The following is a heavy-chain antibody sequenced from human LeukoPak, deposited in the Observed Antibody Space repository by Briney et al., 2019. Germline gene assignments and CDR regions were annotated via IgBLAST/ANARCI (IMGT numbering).Heavy chain of an antibody. J-gene: IGHJ4*02. V-gene: IGHV1-2*02. CDR1: GYTFTGYY. CDR3: ARDGSPHCSSTSCYIDY. Sequence: ASVKVSCTASGYTFTGYYMHWVRQAPGQGLEWMGWINPNSGGTNYAQKFQGRVTMTRDTSISTAYMELSRLRSDDTAVYYCARDGSPHCSSTSCYIDYWGQGTLVTVSS. CDR2: INPNSGGT. D-gene: IGHD2-2*02.